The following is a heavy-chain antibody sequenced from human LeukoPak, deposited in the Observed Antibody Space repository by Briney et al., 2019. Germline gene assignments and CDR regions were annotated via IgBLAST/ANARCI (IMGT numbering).Heavy chain of an antibody. CDR3: ARGRSRWLQLHPDDY. D-gene: IGHD5-24*01. CDR1: GFTVSSNY. CDR2: INHSGST. V-gene: IGHV4-34*01. Sequence: PGGSLRLSCTASGFTVSSNYMSWVRQPPGKGLEWIGEINHSGSTNYNPSLKSRVTISVDTSKNQFSLKLSSVTAADTAVYYCARGRSRWLQLHPDDYWGQGTLVTVSS. J-gene: IGHJ4*02.